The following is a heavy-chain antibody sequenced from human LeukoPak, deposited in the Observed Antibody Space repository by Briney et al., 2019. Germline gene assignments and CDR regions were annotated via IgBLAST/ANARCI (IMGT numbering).Heavy chain of an antibody. Sequence: ASVKVSCKASGYTFTGYGISWVRQAPGQGLEWMGWISAYNGNTNYAQKLQGRVTMTTDASTSTAYMELRSLRSDDTAVYYCAGDAIVATINPLTYNWFDPWGQGTLVTVSS. CDR3: AGDAIVATINPLTYNWFDP. V-gene: IGHV1-18*01. J-gene: IGHJ5*02. D-gene: IGHD5-12*01. CDR2: ISAYNGNT. CDR1: GYTFTGYG.